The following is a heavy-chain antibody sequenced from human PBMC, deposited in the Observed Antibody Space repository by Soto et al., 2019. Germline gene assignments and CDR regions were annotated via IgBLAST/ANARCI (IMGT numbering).Heavy chain of an antibody. CDR1: GFTFSSYG. D-gene: IGHD2-2*01. V-gene: IGHV3-30*03. CDR3: ARATGPDCGTTSCPLGY. CDR2: ISFDGSNK. Sequence: QVQLVESGGGVVQRGGSLRLSCVASGFTFSSYGIHWVRQAPGKGLQWVAVISFDGSNKRYADSVKGRFTISRDNSKDTLCGLMNSLRAEDRAVYYCARATGPDCGTTSCPLGYWGPGTRV. J-gene: IGHJ4*02.